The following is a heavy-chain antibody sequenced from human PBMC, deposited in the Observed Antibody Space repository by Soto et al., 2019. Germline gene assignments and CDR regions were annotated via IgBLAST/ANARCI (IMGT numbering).Heavy chain of an antibody. CDR3: AKFFYGTGGSIGGPWYFDH. Sequence: WGSLRLACAASGFTISSCAMSWVRQAPGKGLEWVSAMSGSGGTTYNADPVQGRFTISRDNSKNTLYLQMDSLRAEDTAVYYCAKFFYGTGGSIGGPWYFDHWGQGTLVTVSS. D-gene: IGHD3-16*01. J-gene: IGHJ4*02. CDR2: MSGSGGTT. V-gene: IGHV3-23*01. CDR1: GFTISSCA.